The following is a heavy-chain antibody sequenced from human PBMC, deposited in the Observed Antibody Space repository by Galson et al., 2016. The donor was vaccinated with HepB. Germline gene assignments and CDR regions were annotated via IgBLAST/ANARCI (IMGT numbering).Heavy chain of an antibody. CDR1: GFTFRNYG. J-gene: IGHJ5*02. Sequence: YLRLSCAASGFTFRNYGMHWVRQAPGQGLEWVAIISHDGSLKFYADSVKGRFTISRDNSKNTLYLQMNSLRPEDTAIYYCAKAMAAARTNWFDPWGQGVLVTVSS. CDR3: AKAMAAARTNWFDP. D-gene: IGHD6-13*01. V-gene: IGHV3-30*18. CDR2: ISHDGSLK.